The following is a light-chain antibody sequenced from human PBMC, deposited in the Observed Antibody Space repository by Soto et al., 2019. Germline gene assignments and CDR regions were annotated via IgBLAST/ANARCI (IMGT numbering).Light chain of an antibody. Sequence: QSVLTQPASVSGSPGQSITISCTGTSSDVGGYNYVSWYQQHPGKAPKLMIYEVSNRPSGVSNRFSGSKSGNTASLTISGLQGEDEADYYCCSYAPGSNLLFGGGTKLTVL. CDR2: EVS. V-gene: IGLV2-14*01. CDR3: CSYAPGSNLL. CDR1: SSDVGGYNY. J-gene: IGLJ3*02.